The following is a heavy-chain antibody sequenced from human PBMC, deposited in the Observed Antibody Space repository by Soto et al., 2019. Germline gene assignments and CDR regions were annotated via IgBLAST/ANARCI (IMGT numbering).Heavy chain of an antibody. J-gene: IGHJ4*02. CDR2: INHSGST. D-gene: IGHD2-2*01. CDR1: GGSFSGYY. CDR3: AIGGLEYQLLWTSWAPYYFDY. Sequence: SETLSLTCAVYGGSFSGYYWSWIRQPPGKGLEWIGEINHSGSTNYNPSLKSRVNISVDTSKNQFSLKLSSATAADTAVYYCAIGGLEYQLLWTSWAPYYFDYWGQGTLVTVSS. V-gene: IGHV4-34*01.